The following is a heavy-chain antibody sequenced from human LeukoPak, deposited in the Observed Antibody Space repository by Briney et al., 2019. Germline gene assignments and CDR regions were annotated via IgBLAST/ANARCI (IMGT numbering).Heavy chain of an antibody. V-gene: IGHV5-51*01. CDR1: GYSFTSYW. J-gene: IGHJ6*04. Sequence: GESLKISCKGSGYSFTSYWIGWVRQMPGKGLEWMGIIYPGDSYIRYSPSFQGQVTISADKSLSTAYLQWSSLKASDTAMYYCARCGKQWLVNYYGMDVWAKGTTVTVS. CDR3: ARCGKQWLVNYYGMDV. D-gene: IGHD6-19*01. CDR2: IYPGDSYI.